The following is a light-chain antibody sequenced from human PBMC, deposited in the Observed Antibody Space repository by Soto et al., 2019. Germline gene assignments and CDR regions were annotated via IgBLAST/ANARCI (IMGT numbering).Light chain of an antibody. J-gene: IGKJ1*01. CDR1: QSVSSN. Sequence: SVSAGERGSLSCRASQSVSSNLAWYQQKPGQAPRLLIYGASTRATGIPARFSGSGSGTDFTLSRRSLEPDVSANYDCQQGSVTFGQGTKVDIK. V-gene: IGKV3-15*01. CDR3: QQGSVT. CDR2: GAS.